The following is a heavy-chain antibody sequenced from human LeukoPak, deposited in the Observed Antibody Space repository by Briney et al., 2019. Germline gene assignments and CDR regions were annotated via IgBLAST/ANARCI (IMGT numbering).Heavy chain of an antibody. D-gene: IGHD5-18*01. J-gene: IGHJ4*02. CDR3: ARVSWDTAMARDY. CDR1: GFTFSSYS. V-gene: IGHV3-21*01. Sequence: GGSLSLSCAASGFTFSSYSMNWVRQAPGKGLEWVSSISSSSSYIYYADSVKGRFTISRDNAKNSLYLQMNSLRAEDTAVYYCARVSWDTAMARDYWGQGTLVTVSS. CDR2: ISSSSSYI.